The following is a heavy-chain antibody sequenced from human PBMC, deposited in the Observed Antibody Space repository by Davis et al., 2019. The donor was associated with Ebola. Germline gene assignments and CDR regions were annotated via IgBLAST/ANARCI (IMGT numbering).Heavy chain of an antibody. J-gene: IGHJ6*02. Sequence: AASVKVSCKASGYTFSNYAINWVRQATGQGLEWMGWMNPNSGDTGYAQKFQGRVTMTRNTSISTAYMALSSLRSEDTAVYYCAREGTGDGFIYYSGMDVWGQGTTVTVSS. CDR1: GYTFSNYA. CDR2: MNPNSGDT. CDR3: AREGTGDGFIYYSGMDV. D-gene: IGHD1-1*01. V-gene: IGHV1-8*01.